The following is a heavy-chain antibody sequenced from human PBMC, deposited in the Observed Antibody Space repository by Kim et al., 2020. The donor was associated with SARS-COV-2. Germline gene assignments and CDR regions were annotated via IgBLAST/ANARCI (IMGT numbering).Heavy chain of an antibody. V-gene: IGHV3-74*01. D-gene: IGHD6-6*01. CDR3: ARDPGGSSRSLDC. CDR2: ISSDGSST. Sequence: GGSLRLSCAASGFTFSNYRMHWVRQVPGKGLVWVSRISSDGSSTTYADSVEGRFTISRDNAKNTLYLQMNSLRAEDTAVYYCARDPGGSSRSLDCWGQGTLVTVSS. J-gene: IGHJ4*02. CDR1: GFTFSNYR.